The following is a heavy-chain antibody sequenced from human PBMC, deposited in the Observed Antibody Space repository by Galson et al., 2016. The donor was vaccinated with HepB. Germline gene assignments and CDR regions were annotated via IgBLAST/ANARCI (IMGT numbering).Heavy chain of an antibody. Sequence: SLRLSCAASGFTFSSYGMHWVRQAPGKGLEWIGVIWSDGNNKFHADPVKGRFTISRDNSKNTLYLQMNSLRAEDTAVYYCAKDKGTKYFDYWGQGTLVTVSS. CDR1: GFTFSSYG. CDR3: AKDKGTKYFDY. D-gene: IGHD3-10*01. CDR2: IWSDGNNK. V-gene: IGHV3-33*06. J-gene: IGHJ4*02.